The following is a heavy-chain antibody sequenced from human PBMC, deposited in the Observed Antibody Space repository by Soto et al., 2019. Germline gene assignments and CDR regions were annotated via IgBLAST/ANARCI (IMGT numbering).Heavy chain of an antibody. CDR2: IIATFGTA. CDR1: GVTFSNYG. CDR3: VTAGDFAALSRQYYFHY. Sequence: QVQLVQSGAEVKKPGSSVKVSCKTSGVTFSNYGFSWVRQARGQGLEWMGGIIATFGTADYPQKFQDRVTITAEIATSTIYMELSRLRSEDTAVYYCVTAGDFAALSRQYYFHYWGQGTQVTVSS. D-gene: IGHD6-6*01. J-gene: IGHJ4*02. V-gene: IGHV1-69*06.